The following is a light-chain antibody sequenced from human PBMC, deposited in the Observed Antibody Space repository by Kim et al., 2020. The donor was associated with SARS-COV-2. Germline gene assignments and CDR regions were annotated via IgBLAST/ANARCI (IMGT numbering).Light chain of an antibody. CDR1: KLGDKY. CDR3: QAWDSSTAEGV. V-gene: IGLV3-1*01. CDR2: QDS. Sequence: PGQTAGITCFGDKLGDKYACWYQQKPDQSPVLVIYQDSKRPSGIPERFSGSNSGNTATLTISGTQAMDEADYYCQAWDSSTAEGVFGTGTKVTVL. J-gene: IGLJ1*01.